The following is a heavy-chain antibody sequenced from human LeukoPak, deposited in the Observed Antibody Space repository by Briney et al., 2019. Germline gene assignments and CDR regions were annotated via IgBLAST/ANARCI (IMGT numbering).Heavy chain of an antibody. Sequence: PSETLSLTCTVSGGSISSYYWSWIRQPPGKGLEWIGYIYYSGSTNYNPSPKSRVTISVDTSKNQFSLKLSSVTAADTAVYYCARYYYDSSGYYSRYYFDYWGQGTLVTVSS. CDR1: GGSISSYY. D-gene: IGHD3-22*01. CDR3: ARYYYDSSGYYSRYYFDY. V-gene: IGHV4-59*01. CDR2: IYYSGST. J-gene: IGHJ4*02.